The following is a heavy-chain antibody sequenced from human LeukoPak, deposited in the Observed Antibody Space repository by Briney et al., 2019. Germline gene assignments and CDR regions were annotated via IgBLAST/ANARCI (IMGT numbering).Heavy chain of an antibody. V-gene: IGHV5-51*01. CDR1: GYSFTSYW. D-gene: IGHD6-19*01. CDR3: ARHFGEYSSGPSVDY. CDR2: IYPGDSDT. J-gene: IGHJ4*02. Sequence: GESLKISCKGSGYSFTSYWIGWVRQMPGKGLEWMGIIYPGDSDTRYSPSFQGQVTISADKSISTAYLQWSSLKASDTVMYYCARHFGEYSSGPSVDYWGQGTLVTVSS.